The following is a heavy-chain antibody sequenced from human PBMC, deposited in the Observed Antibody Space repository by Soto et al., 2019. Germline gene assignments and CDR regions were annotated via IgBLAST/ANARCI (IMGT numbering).Heavy chain of an antibody. CDR2: IDPSDSYT. CDR3: ARHVKMATIYGMDV. V-gene: IGHV5-10-1*01. D-gene: IGHD5-12*01. CDR1: GYNFTTYW. J-gene: IGHJ6*02. Sequence: GESLKISCKGSGYNFTTYWISWVRQMPGKGLEWMGRIDPSDSYTNYSPSFQGHVTISADKSINTAYLQRSSLKASDTAIYYCARHVKMATIYGMDVWGQGTTVTVSS.